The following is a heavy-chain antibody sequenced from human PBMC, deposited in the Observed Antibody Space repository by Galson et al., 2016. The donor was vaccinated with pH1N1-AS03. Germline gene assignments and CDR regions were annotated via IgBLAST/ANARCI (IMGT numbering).Heavy chain of an antibody. CDR2: VYYRGST. D-gene: IGHD1-26*01. J-gene: IGHJ5*02. CDR1: GGFISSSPYY. Sequence: SETLSLTCTVSGGFISSSPYYWGWVRRPPGKGLEWIGSVYYRGSTYYSLSLRSRVTISIDTSQNQFSLNLGSVTAADTAVYYCARDRCFAGWSYVGWFDPLGQGTLATVFS. V-gene: IGHV4-39*07. CDR3: ARDRCFAGWSYVGWFDP.